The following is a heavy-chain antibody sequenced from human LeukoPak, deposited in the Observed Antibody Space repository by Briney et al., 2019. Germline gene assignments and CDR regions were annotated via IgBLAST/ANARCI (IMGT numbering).Heavy chain of an antibody. J-gene: IGHJ5*02. D-gene: IGHD2-21*02. CDR3: ARAYCGGDFYNSRGWFDP. V-gene: IGHV4-39*07. CDR1: GGSISSSSYY. CDR2: IYYSGST. Sequence: ASETLSLTCTVSGGSISSSSYYWGWIRQPPGKGLEWIGSIYYSGSTYYNPSLKSRVTISVDTSKNQFSLKLSSVTAADTAVYYCARAYCGGDFYNSRGWFDPWGQGTLVTVSS.